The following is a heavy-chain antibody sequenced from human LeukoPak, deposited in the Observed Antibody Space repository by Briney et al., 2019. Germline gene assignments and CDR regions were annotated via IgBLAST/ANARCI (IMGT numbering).Heavy chain of an antibody. CDR3: ARVWHSFIAARPRGGNFDY. D-gene: IGHD6-6*01. CDR2: IDHSGST. CDR1: GGSFSGYY. Sequence: NPSETLSLTCAVYGGSFSGYYWSWIRQSPGKGLEWIGEIDHSGSTNYNPSLKSRVTISVDTSKNQFSLKLSSVTAADTAVYYCARVWHSFIAARPRGGNFDYWGQGTLVTVSS. J-gene: IGHJ4*02. V-gene: IGHV4-34*01.